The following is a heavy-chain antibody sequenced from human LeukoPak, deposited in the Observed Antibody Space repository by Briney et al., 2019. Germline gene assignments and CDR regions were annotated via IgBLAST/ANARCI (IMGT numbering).Heavy chain of an antibody. J-gene: IGHJ5*02. CDR1: GGSISSGDYY. D-gene: IGHD1/OR15-1a*01. CDR3: ARRIANRNWFDP. Sequence: SETLSLTCTVSGGSISSGDYYWSWIRQPAGKGLEWIGRIYTSGRTNYNPSLKSRVTISVDTSNNQFSLMLSSVTAADTAVYYCARRIANRNWFDPWGQGTLVTVSS. CDR2: IYTSGRT. V-gene: IGHV4-61*02.